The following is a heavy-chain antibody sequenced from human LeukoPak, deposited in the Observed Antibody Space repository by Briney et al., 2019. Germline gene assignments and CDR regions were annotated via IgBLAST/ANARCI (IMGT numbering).Heavy chain of an antibody. CDR3: AKEGSSSWYYFDY. D-gene: IGHD6-13*01. Sequence: PGGSLRLSCTASGFNFGEYAMSWVRQAPGKGLEWVSAISGSGGSTYYADSVKGRFTISRDNSKNTLYLQMNSLRAEDTAVYYCAKEGSSSWYYFDYWGQGTLVTVSS. J-gene: IGHJ4*02. V-gene: IGHV3-23*01. CDR2: ISGSGGST. CDR1: GFNFGEYA.